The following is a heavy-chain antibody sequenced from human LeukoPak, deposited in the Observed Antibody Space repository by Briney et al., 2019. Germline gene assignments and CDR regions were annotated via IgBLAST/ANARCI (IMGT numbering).Heavy chain of an antibody. CDR1: GYTFTSYD. CDR3: ARGRGGGATSRDDY. CDR2: MNPNSGNT. Sequence: GESLKISCKASGYTFTSYDINWVRQATGQGLEWMGWMNPNSGNTGYAQKFQGRVTITRNTSISTAYMELSSLRSEDTAVYYCARGRGGGATSRDDYWGQGTLVTVSS. V-gene: IGHV1-8*03. D-gene: IGHD1-26*01. J-gene: IGHJ4*02.